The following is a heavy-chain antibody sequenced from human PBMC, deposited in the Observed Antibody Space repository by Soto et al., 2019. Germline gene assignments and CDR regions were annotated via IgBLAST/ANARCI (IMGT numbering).Heavy chain of an antibody. CDR2: IKQDGSEK. CDR1: GFTFSSYW. CDR3: ARDLGGYSAYRTWGY. J-gene: IGHJ4*02. D-gene: IGHD5-12*01. Sequence: EVQLVESGGGLVQPGGSLRLSCAASGFTFSSYWMSWVRQAPGKGLEWVADIKQDGSEKYYVDSVKGRFTISRDNAKNSLYLQMKSLRAEDTAVYYCARDLGGYSAYRTWGYWGQGTLVTVSS. V-gene: IGHV3-7*01.